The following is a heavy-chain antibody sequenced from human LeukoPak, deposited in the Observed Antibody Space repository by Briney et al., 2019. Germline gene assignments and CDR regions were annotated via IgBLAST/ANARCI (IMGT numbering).Heavy chain of an antibody. CDR2: IYYSGST. J-gene: IGHJ6*03. CDR3: ARDLSLDYYYYMDV. Sequence: SETLSLTCTVSGGSISSYYWSWIRQPPGKGLEWIGYIYYSGSTNYNPSLKSRVTISVDTSKNQFSLKLSSVTAADTAVYYCARDLSLDYYYYMDVWGKGTTVTVSS. CDR1: GGSISSYY. V-gene: IGHV4-59*01. D-gene: IGHD3-16*02.